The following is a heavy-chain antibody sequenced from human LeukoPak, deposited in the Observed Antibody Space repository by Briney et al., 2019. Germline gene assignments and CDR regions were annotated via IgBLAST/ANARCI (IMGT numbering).Heavy chain of an antibody. Sequence: GGSLRLSCAASGFTFSSYDMHWVRHATGKGLEWVSAIGTAGDTYYPGSVKGRFTISRDNAKNSLYLQTDSLRVEDTAVYYCAKGKRYPDYWGQGTLVTVSS. J-gene: IGHJ4*02. CDR3: AKGKRYPDY. D-gene: IGHD1-1*01. CDR2: IGTAGDT. CDR1: GFTFSSYD. V-gene: IGHV3-13*01.